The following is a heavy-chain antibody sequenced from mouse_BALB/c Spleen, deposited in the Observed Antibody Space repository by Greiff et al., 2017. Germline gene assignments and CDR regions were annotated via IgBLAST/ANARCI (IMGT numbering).Heavy chain of an antibody. J-gene: IGHJ4*01. CDR3: ARNFYYGYDGAMDY. CDR1: GFNIKDTY. Sequence: EVHLVESGAELVKPGASVKLSCTASGFNIKDTYMHWVKQRPEQGLEWIGRIDPANGNTKYDPKFQGKATITADTSSNTAYLQLSSLTSEDTAVYYCARNFYYGYDGAMDYWGQGTSVTVSS. D-gene: IGHD2-2*01. V-gene: IGHV14-3*02. CDR2: IDPANGNT.